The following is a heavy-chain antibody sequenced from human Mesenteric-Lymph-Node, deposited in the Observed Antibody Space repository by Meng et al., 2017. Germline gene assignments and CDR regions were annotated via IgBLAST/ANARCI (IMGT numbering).Heavy chain of an antibody. CDR2: IIPIFYTA. Sequence: SVKVSCKASGGTFSSYAINWVRQAPGQGLEWMGGIIPIFYTANYAQKFQGRVTITADESTSTADMGLSSLRSEDTAVYYCATRDVVVVAATLYYYYGMDVWGQGTTVTVSS. CDR1: GGTFSSYA. D-gene: IGHD2-15*01. J-gene: IGHJ6*02. V-gene: IGHV1-69*13. CDR3: ATRDVVVVAATLYYYYGMDV.